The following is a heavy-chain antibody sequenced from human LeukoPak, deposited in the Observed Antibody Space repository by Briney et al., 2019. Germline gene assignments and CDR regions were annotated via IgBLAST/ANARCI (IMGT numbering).Heavy chain of an antibody. CDR2: ISGSGGST. CDR3: AKGGTYSGYDPSYFDY. J-gene: IGHJ4*02. V-gene: IGHV3-23*01. CDR1: GFTFSSYA. Sequence: GGSLRLSCAASGFTFSSYAMNWVRQTPGKGLEWVSVISGSGGSTYYADSVKGRFSISRDSSKNTLYLQMNSLRAEDTAVYYCAKGGTYSGYDPSYFDYWGQGTLVTVSS. D-gene: IGHD5-12*01.